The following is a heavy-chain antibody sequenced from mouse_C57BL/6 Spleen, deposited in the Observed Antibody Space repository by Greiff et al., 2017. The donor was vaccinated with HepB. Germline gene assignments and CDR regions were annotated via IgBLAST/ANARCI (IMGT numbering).Heavy chain of an antibody. J-gene: IGHJ4*01. CDR2: ISYDGSN. Sequence: EVQLKESGPGLVKPSQSLSLTCSVTGYSITSGYYWNWIRQFPGNKLEWMGYISYDGSNNYNPSLKNRISITRDTSKNQFFLKLNSVTTEDTATYYCARDHGDAMDYWGQGTSVTVSS. CDR3: ARDHGDAMDY. CDR1: GYSITSGYY. V-gene: IGHV3-6*01.